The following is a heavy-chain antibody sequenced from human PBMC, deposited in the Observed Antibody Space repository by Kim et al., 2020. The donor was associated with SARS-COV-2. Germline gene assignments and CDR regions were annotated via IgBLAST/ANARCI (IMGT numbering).Heavy chain of an antibody. Sequence: GGSLRLSCAASGFTFSNAWMSWVRQAPGKGLEWVGRIKSKTDGGTTDYAAPVKGRFTISRDDSKNTLYLQMNSLKTEDTAVYYCTTSSGYSYGGPLDYYDGMDVWGQGTTVTVSS. CDR2: IKSKTDGGTT. J-gene: IGHJ6*02. V-gene: IGHV3-15*01. D-gene: IGHD5-18*01. CDR1: GFTFSNAW. CDR3: TTSSGYSYGGPLDYYDGMDV.